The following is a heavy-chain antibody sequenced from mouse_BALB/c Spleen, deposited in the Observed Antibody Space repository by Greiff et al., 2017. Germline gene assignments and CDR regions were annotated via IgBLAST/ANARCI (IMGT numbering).Heavy chain of an antibody. CDR1: GFTFSSYY. Sequence: VMLVESGGGLVKLGGSLKLSCAASGFTFSSYYMSWVRQTPEKRLELVAAINSNGGSTYYPDTVKGRFTISRDNAKNTLYLQMSSLKSEDTALYYCARHGGDYAMDYWGQGTSVTVSS. J-gene: IGHJ4*01. CDR3: ARHGGDYAMDY. CDR2: INSNGGST. V-gene: IGHV5-6-2*01.